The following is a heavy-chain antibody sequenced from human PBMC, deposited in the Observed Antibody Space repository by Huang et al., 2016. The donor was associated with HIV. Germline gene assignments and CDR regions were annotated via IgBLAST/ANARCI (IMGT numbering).Heavy chain of an antibody. CDR2: ISGRGSET. V-gene: IGHV3-23*01. CDR3: AKGGLEPTVTHASFN. Sequence: EVQLMESGGGWVQPGGSLRLSCAASGFTFSNYAMSWVRQAPGKGLEWVSRISGRGSETDYAESVKGRFSISRDHFKNTLYLQMNNLGADDTALYYCAKGGLEPTVTHASFNWGQGTMVTVSS. D-gene: IGHD4-4*01. J-gene: IGHJ3*01. CDR1: GFTFSNYA.